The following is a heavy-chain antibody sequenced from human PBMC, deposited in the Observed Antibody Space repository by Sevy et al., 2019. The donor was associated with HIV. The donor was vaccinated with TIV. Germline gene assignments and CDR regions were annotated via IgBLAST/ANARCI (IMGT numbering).Heavy chain of an antibody. D-gene: IGHD3-22*01. V-gene: IGHV1-2*02. J-gene: IGHJ4*02. CDR2: INPNSGGT. Sequence: ASVKVSCKASGYTFTGYYMHWVRQAPGQGLEWMGWINPNSGGTNYAQKFQGRVTVTRDTSISTAYMELSRLRSDDTAVYYCARGDSSGYYPHFDYWGQGTLVTVSS. CDR1: GYTFTGYY. CDR3: ARGDSSGYYPHFDY.